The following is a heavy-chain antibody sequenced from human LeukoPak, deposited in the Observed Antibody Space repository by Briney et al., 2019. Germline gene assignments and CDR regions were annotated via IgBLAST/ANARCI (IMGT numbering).Heavy chain of an antibody. J-gene: IGHJ4*02. CDR1: GYSFTSYW. V-gene: IGHV5-10-1*01. CDR2: IDPSDSYT. Sequence: GESLRISCKGSGYSFTSYWISWVRQMPGEGLEWMGRIDPSDSYTNYSPSFQGHVTISADKSISTVYLQWSSLKASDTAMYYCARHSAGIVVAGKWGQGTLDTVSS. D-gene: IGHD6-19*01. CDR3: ARHSAGIVVAGK.